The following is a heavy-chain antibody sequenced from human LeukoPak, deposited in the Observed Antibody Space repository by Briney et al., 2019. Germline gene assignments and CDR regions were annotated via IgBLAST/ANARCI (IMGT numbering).Heavy chain of an antibody. D-gene: IGHD1-26*01. CDR2: ISGSST. CDR1: GFTFSSYA. Sequence: PGGSLRLSCVVSGFTFSSYAMSWVRQAPGKGLEWVSTISGSSTYYADSVKGRFTISRDNSKNTLYLQMNSLRAEDTAVYYCARDARVGATWNYHYYYMDVWGKGTTATVSS. V-gene: IGHV3-23*01. CDR3: ARDARVGATWNYHYYYMDV. J-gene: IGHJ6*03.